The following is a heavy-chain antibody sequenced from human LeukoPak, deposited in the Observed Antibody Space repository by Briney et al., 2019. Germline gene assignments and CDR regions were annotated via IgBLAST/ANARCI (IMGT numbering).Heavy chain of an antibody. D-gene: IGHD4-17*01. CDR1: GFTFSSYS. V-gene: IGHV3-21*01. J-gene: IGHJ4*02. Sequence: PGGSLRLSCAASGFTFSSYSMNWVRQAPGKGLEWVSSISSSSSYIYYADSVKGRFTISRDNAKNSLYLQMNSLRAEDTAVYYCARGPSPGDYGDYGYGGYWGQGTLVIVSS. CDR3: ARGPSPGDYGDYGYGGY. CDR2: ISSSSSYI.